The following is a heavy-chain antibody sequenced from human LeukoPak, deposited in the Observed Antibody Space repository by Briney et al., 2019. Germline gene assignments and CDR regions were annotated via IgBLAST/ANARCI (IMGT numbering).Heavy chain of an antibody. Sequence: GGSLRLSCAASGFTFSGYWMHWARQVPGKGLVWVSRINDGGSYTTYADSVEGRFTIFRDNAKNTLYLQMSSLRAEDTAMYFCAREAYGSGQRYSDFWGQGTLVTVSS. CDR1: GFTFSGYW. D-gene: IGHD6-19*01. V-gene: IGHV3-74*03. CDR2: INDGGSYT. J-gene: IGHJ4*02. CDR3: AREAYGSGQRYSDF.